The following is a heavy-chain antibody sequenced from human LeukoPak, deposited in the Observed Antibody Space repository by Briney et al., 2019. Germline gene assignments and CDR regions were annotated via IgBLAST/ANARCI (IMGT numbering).Heavy chain of an antibody. J-gene: IGHJ4*02. D-gene: IGHD5-18*01. V-gene: IGHV3-21*01. CDR1: GFTSSSYS. CDR2: ISSSSYI. Sequence: GGSLRLSCAASGFTSSSYSMNWVRQAPGKGLEWVSSISSSSYIYYADSVKGRFTISRDNAKNSLYLQMNSLRAEDTAVYYCARSLRRRYSYGYFDYWGQGTLVTVSS. CDR3: ARSLRRRYSYGYFDY.